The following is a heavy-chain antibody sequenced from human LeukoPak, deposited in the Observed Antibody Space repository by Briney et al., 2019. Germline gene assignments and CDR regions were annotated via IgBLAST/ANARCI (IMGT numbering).Heavy chain of an antibody. J-gene: IGHJ4*02. CDR1: GFTVSSNY. CDR2: IYSGGST. Sequence: GGSLRLSCAASGFTVSSNYMSGVRRAPGKGREGVSVIYSGGSTYYADPVKGRFTISRGNSKNTLYLQMNSLIAEDTAVYYCARGLDSSGWYYFDYWGQGTLVTVSS. CDR3: ARGLDSSGWYYFDY. D-gene: IGHD6-19*01. V-gene: IGHV3-66*02.